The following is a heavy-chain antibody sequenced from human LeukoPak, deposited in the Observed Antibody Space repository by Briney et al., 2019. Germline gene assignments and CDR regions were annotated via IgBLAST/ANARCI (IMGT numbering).Heavy chain of an antibody. CDR1: GGSFSGYY. D-gene: IGHD3-9*01. CDR3: ARGPPHRYFDWLLSTSLDY. J-gene: IGHJ4*02. V-gene: IGHV4-34*01. CDR2: INQSGST. Sequence: SETLSLTCAVYGGSFSGYYWSWIRQPPGKGLEWIGEINQSGSTNYNPSLKSRVTISVDTSKNQFSLKLSSVTAADTAVYYCARGPPHRYFDWLLSTSLDYWGQGTLVTVSS.